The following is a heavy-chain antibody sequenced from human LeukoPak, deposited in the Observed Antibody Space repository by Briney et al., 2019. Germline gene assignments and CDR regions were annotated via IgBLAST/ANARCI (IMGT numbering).Heavy chain of an antibody. CDR2: MDTGGSA. J-gene: IGHJ5*02. CDR3: ARALVLRHFHRLSSENWFDP. Sequence: SETLSLTCTLSVGFISIYYWRWIRQPAGEGLEWMGRMDTGGSANYDPSLKCRVTMSVDTSNSQCSLKLSPVTAADTAVYYSARALVLRHFHRLSSENWFDPWGQGTLVTVSS. D-gene: IGHD3-9*01. CDR1: VGFISIYY. V-gene: IGHV4-4*07.